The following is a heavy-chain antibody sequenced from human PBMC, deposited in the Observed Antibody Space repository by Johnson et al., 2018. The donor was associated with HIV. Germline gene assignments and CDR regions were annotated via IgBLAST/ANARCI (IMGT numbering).Heavy chain of an antibody. D-gene: IGHD3-3*01. CDR3: ARDNLATPFGAFDF. CDR2: MSSDGSNK. Sequence: QVQLVESGGGVLQPGGSLRLSCIASGFTLSDHAMHWVRQAPGKGLEWVAVMSSDGSNKYYSDFVVGRFTISRDSYKNTLYLHMNSLSAEDRAVYYCARDNLATPFGAFDFWGQGTMVIVSS. V-gene: IGHV3-30*04. CDR1: GFTLSDHA. J-gene: IGHJ3*01.